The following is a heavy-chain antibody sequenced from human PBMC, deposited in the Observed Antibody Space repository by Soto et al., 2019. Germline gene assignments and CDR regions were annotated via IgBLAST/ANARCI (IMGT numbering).Heavy chain of an antibody. J-gene: IGHJ4*02. V-gene: IGHV4-4*02. Sequence: PSETLSLTCAVSGGSISSSNWWSWVRQPPGKGLEWIGEIYHSGSTNYNPSLKSRVTISVDKSKNQFSLKLSSVTAADTAVYYCARVGGYYGSGQDYWGQGTLVTVSS. CDR1: GGSISSSNW. D-gene: IGHD3-10*01. CDR3: ARVGGYYGSGQDY. CDR2: IYHSGST.